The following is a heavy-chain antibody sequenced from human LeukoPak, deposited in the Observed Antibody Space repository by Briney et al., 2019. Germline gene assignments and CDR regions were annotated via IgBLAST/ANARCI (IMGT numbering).Heavy chain of an antibody. CDR2: INHSGST. V-gene: IGHV4-34*01. CDR3: ARRDRYYYGSGSYDY. D-gene: IGHD3-10*01. CDR1: GGSFSGYY. Sequence: SETLSLTCAVYGGSFSGYYWSWIRQPPGKGLEWAGEINHSGSTNYNPSLKSRVTISVDTSKNQFSLKLSSVTAADTAVYYCARRDRYYYGSGSYDYWGQGTLVTVSS. J-gene: IGHJ4*02.